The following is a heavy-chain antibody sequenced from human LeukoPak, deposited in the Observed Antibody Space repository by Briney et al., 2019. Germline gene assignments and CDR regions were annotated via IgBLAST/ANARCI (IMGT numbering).Heavy chain of an antibody. V-gene: IGHV3-7*01. J-gene: IGHJ4*02. CDR3: ARDYYYYDSGSYYTNIAN. CDR2: IKQDGSEK. D-gene: IGHD3-10*01. CDR1: GFTFSSYW. Sequence: GGSLRLSCAASGFTFSSYWMSWVRQAPGKGLEGVANIKQDGSEKYYVDSVKRRFTISRDHAKHSLYLQMNSLRAEDTAVYYCARDYYYYDSGSYYTNIANWGQGTLVTVSS.